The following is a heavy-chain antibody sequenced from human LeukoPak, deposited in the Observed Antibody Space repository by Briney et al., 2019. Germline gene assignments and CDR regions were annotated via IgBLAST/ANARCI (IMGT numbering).Heavy chain of an antibody. J-gene: IGHJ5*02. V-gene: IGHV4-59*01. CDR2: IYYSGST. D-gene: IGHD3-22*01. CDR3: ARGYDYDSSGYSTGYLNWFDP. CDR1: GGSISSSY. Sequence: SETLSLTGTGSGGSISSSYWSWIRQPPGKGLEWIGSIYYSGSTNYNPSLKSRVTISLDTSKNQFSLKLTSVTAADTAVYYCARGYDYDSSGYSTGYLNWFDPWGQGTLVTVCS.